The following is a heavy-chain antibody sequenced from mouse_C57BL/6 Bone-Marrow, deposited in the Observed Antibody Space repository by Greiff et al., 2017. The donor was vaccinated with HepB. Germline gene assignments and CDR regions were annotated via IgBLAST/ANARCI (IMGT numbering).Heavy chain of an antibody. D-gene: IGHD1-1*01. J-gene: IGHJ1*03. CDR3: TRDWGYYGSREFGYFDV. Sequence: EVNVVESGEGLVKPGGSLKLSCAASGFTFSSYAMSWVRQTPEKRLEWVAYISSGGDYIYYADTVKGRFTISRDNARNTLYLQMSSLKSEDTAMYYCTRDWGYYGSREFGYFDVWGTGTTVTVSS. CDR2: ISSGGDYI. CDR1: GFTFSSYA. V-gene: IGHV5-9-1*02.